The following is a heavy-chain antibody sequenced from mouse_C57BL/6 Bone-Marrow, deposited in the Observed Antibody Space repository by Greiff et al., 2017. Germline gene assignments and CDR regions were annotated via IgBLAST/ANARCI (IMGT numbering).Heavy chain of an antibody. CDR3: GREGNYYRDY. Sequence: EVKVVESGGDLVKPGGSLKLSCAASGFTFSSYGMSWVRQTPNKRLEWVATISSGGSYTYYPDSVKGRCTISRDKSKNALYLQMSSLKSEDTAMYCCGREGNYYRDYWGQGTTLTVSS. D-gene: IGHD2-1*01. V-gene: IGHV5-6*01. J-gene: IGHJ2*01. CDR2: ISSGGSYT. CDR1: GFTFSSYG.